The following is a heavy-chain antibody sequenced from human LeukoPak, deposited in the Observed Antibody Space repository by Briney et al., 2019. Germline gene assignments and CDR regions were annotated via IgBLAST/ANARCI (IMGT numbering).Heavy chain of an antibody. CDR3: AWGGMAAFDS. V-gene: IGHV3-11*04. Sequence: PGGSLRLSCAASGCTFSDYYMSWIHQAPGKGPEWVAYISSSGNTRYYADSVKGRFTISRDNAKNSLYLQMNSLRAEDTAVYYCAWGGMAAFDSWGQGTLVTVSS. CDR2: ISSSGNTR. CDR1: GCTFSDYY. D-gene: IGHD3-16*01. J-gene: IGHJ4*02.